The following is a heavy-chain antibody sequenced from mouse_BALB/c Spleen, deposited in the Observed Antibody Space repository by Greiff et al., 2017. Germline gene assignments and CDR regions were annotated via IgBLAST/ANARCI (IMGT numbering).Heavy chain of an antibody. V-gene: IGHV2-6-4*01. CDR3: ARSSTVVEDWYFDV. Sequence: VQLKESGPGLVAPSQSLSITCTVSGFSLSRYSVHWVRQPPGKGLEWLGMIWGGGSTDYNSALKSRLSISKDNSNSQVFLKMNSLQTDDTAMYYCARSSTVVEDWYFDVWGAGTTVTVSS. CDR1: GFSLSRYS. D-gene: IGHD1-1*01. CDR2: IWGGGST. J-gene: IGHJ1*01.